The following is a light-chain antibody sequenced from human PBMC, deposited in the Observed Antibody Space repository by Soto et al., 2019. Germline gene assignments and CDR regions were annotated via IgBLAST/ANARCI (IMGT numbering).Light chain of an antibody. J-gene: IGLJ3*02. CDR3: ASWDDSLSGHWV. V-gene: IGLV1-47*02. CDR1: SSNIGGNY. Sequence: QLVLTQPPSASGTPGQRVTISCSGSSSNIGGNYVYWYQQFPGTAPKLLIYNINQRPSGVPDRFSGSKSGTSASLAISGLRSDDEADYYCASWDDSLSGHWVFGGGTKLTVL. CDR2: NIN.